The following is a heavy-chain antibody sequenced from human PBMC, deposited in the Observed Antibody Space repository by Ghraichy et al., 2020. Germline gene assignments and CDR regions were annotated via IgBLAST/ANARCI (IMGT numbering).Heavy chain of an antibody. V-gene: IGHV1-18*04. CDR3: AREGEIAAAGMSHYYYYGRDV. Sequence: ASVKVSCKASGYTFTSYGISWVRQAPGQGLEWMGWISAYNGNTNYAQKLQGRVTMTTDTSTSTAYMELRSLRSDDTAVYYCAREGEIAAAGMSHYYYYGRDVWGQGTTVTVSS. CDR1: GYTFTSYG. J-gene: IGHJ6*02. CDR2: ISAYNGNT. D-gene: IGHD6-13*01.